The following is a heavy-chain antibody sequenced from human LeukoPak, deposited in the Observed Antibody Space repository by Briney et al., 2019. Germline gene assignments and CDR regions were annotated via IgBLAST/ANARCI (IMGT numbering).Heavy chain of an antibody. D-gene: IGHD4-11*01. V-gene: IGHV3-23*01. Sequence: GGSLRLSCAASGFTFSNYAMIWVRQAPGKGLEWVSTISGSADRTYYADSVKGRFTISRDNSKNTLYLQMNSLRAEDTAVYYCAKALRTVTTLEFDYWGQGTLVTVSS. CDR3: AKALRTVTTLEFDY. J-gene: IGHJ4*02. CDR2: ISGSADRT. CDR1: GFTFSNYA.